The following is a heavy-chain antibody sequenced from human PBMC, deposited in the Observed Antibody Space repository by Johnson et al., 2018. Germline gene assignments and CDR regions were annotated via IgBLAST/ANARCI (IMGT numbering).Heavy chain of an antibody. CDR1: GFAFSTYY. J-gene: IGHJ3*02. Sequence: VQLVQSGGGLVQPGESLRLSCAASGFAFSTYYMFWARQEPGKGLVWVSEIKSDGATKIYADSVNGRFTFSRDNAKNTLLPRMDSLRVDDPAVYFCARGGVPYACDIWGEGTMVTVSS. CDR2: IKSDGATK. CDR3: ARGGVPYACDI. D-gene: IGHD3-10*01. V-gene: IGHV3-74*02.